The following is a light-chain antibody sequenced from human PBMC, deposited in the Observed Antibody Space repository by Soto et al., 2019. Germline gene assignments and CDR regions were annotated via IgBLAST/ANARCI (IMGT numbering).Light chain of an antibody. J-gene: IGKJ4*01. Sequence: EIVLKQSPATLSVSPGERATLSCRASQSVGSNFAWYQQKPGQAPRLLIFASSTKDTGVPARFSGSGFSTEFTLTISSLQSEDFAVYYCQQYGDWPLTFGGGAMVEIE. CDR2: ASS. CDR1: QSVGSN. V-gene: IGKV3-15*01. CDR3: QQYGDWPLT.